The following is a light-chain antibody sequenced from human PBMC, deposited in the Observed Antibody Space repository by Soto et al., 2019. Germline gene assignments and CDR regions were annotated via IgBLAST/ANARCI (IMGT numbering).Light chain of an antibody. CDR1: QSISTH. J-gene: IGKJ1*01. CDR2: DAS. V-gene: IGKV1-39*01. CDR3: QQSYSTPPVT. Sequence: DIQMTQSPSSLSASVGDRVSITCRASQSISTHLSWYQQKPGKAPKLLIYDASSLESGVPSRFSGSGSGTEFTLTISSLQPEDFATYYCQQSYSTPPVTFGQGTKVDIK.